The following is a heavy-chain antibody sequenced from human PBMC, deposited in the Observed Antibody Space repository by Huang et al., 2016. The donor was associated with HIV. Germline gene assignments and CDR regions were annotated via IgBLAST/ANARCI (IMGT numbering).Heavy chain of an antibody. J-gene: IGHJ3*02. CDR1: GLVFSDHY. V-gene: IGHV3-11*01. Sequence: QVQLVESGGGLVKPGGSLRLSCAASGLVFSDHYMNCIRQAQGKGLEGISYMGLSGTTIMYAYSVKGRFTISRYNAKKSLFLEMNSLRVEDTAVYYCARRMAGWDDVFDMWGQGTMVTVSS. CDR2: MGLSGTTI. CDR3: ARRMAGWDDVFDM. D-gene: IGHD6-19*01.